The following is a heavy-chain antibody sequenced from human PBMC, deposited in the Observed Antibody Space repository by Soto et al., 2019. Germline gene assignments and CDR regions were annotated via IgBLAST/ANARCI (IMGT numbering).Heavy chain of an antibody. D-gene: IGHD6-13*01. CDR3: ARGSRGQQLGDIHYYYYGMDV. J-gene: IGHJ6*02. CDR1: CGSFSGYY. V-gene: IGHV4-34*01. Sequence: SSTLSLTCAVYCGSFSGYYWSWRRQPPGRGLEWIGEINHSGSNNYNPSLKSRVTITVDTSKNQFYLKLSSVTAADTAVYYCARGSRGQQLGDIHYYYYGMDVWGQGTAVTVSS. CDR2: INHSGSN.